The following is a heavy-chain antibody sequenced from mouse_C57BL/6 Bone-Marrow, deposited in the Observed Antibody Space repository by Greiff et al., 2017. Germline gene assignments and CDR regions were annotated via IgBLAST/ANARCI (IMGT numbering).Heavy chain of an antibody. Sequence: QVQLKQPGAELVKPGASVKLSCKASGYTFTSYWMHWVKQRPGQGLEWIGMIHPNSGSTNYNEKFKSKATLTVDKSSSTAYMQLSSLTSEDSAVYYCARDYYGSTLDVWGTGTTVTVSS. D-gene: IGHD1-1*01. CDR1: GYTFTSYW. CDR3: ARDYYGSTLDV. V-gene: IGHV1-64*01. CDR2: IHPNSGST. J-gene: IGHJ1*03.